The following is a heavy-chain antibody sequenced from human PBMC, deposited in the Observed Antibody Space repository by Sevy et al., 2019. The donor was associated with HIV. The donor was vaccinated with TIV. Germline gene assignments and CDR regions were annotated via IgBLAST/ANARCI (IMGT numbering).Heavy chain of an antibody. CDR1: GGSISSGGYY. V-gene: IGHV4-31*03. CDR2: IYYSGST. J-gene: IGHJ4*02. Sequence: SETLSLTCTVSGGSISSGGYYWSWIRQHPGKGLEWIGYIYYSGSTYYNPSLKSRVTISVDTSKNQFSLKLSSVTAADTAVYYCAREKGREPPRTGYYDSSGYLLWGQGTLVTVSS. D-gene: IGHD3-22*01. CDR3: AREKGREPPRTGYYDSSGYLL.